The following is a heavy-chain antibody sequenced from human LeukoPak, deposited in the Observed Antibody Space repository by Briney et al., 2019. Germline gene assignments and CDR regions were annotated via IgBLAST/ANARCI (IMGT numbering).Heavy chain of an antibody. CDR3: ARRLVPEYYFDY. D-gene: IGHD3-9*01. Sequence: SETPSLTCAVYGGSFSGYYWSWIRQPPGKGLEWIGEINHSGSTNYNPSLKSRVTISVDTSKNQFSLKLSSVTAADTAVYYCARRLVPEYYFDYWGQGTLVTVSS. V-gene: IGHV4-34*01. CDR1: GGSFSGYY. J-gene: IGHJ4*02. CDR2: INHSGST.